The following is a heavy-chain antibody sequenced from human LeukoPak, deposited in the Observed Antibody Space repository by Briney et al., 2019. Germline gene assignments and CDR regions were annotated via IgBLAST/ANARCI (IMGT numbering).Heavy chain of an antibody. V-gene: IGHV4-39*01. D-gene: IGHD3-3*01. Sequence: SETLSLTCTVSGGSISSSSYYWGWIRQPPGKGLEWIGTIYNSGSTYYNPSLKSRVTIFVDTSKNQFSLKLSSVTAADTALYYCASAKEYDFWSGYPAYFQHWGQGTLVTVSS. CDR3: ASAKEYDFWSGYPAYFQH. J-gene: IGHJ1*01. CDR2: IYNSGST. CDR1: GGSISSSSYY.